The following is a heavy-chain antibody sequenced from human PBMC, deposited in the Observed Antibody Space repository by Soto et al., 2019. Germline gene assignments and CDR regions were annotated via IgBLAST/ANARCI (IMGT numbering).Heavy chain of an antibody. J-gene: IGHJ5*02. CDR2: IIPMFGTT. CDR3: ARGVVVVAASQLGWFDP. V-gene: IGHV1-69*01. CDR1: GGTFSSYA. D-gene: IGHD2-15*01. Sequence: QVQLVQSGAEVKKPGSSVKVSCKASGGTFSSYAISWVRQAPGQGLEWMGGIIPMFGTTKYAQKFQGRLTIPADESTSTAYRELSSLRSGDTAVYYCARGVVVVAASQLGWFDPWGQGNLGTVSS.